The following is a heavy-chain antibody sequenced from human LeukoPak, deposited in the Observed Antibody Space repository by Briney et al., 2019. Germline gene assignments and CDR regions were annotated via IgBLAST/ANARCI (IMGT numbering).Heavy chain of an antibody. CDR3: AHFSRSSGVDN. Sequence: ASVRVSCKASGDTFTAYYMHWVRQAPGEGLEWMGWINPNTGDTKYAQRFQGRVTMTKDASISTAYMDLSRLTYDDTAVYYCAHFSRSSGVDNWGQGTLVIVSS. V-gene: IGHV1-2*02. D-gene: IGHD6-6*01. CDR2: INPNTGDT. CDR1: GDTFTAYY. J-gene: IGHJ4*02.